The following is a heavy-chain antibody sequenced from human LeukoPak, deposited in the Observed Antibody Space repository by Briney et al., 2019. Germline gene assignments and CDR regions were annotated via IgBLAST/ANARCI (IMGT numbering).Heavy chain of an antibody. CDR3: ARDMEQQLAPFDY. CDR2: IDPSGGIT. D-gene: IGHD6-13*01. CDR1: GYIFTSFY. Sequence: ASVKVSCTASGYIFTSFYIHWVRQVPGQGLEWMGIIDPSGGITTYAQKFQGGVIMTADTSTNTVYLELSSLKSEDTAVYYCARDMEQQLAPFDYWGQGTLVTVSS. V-gene: IGHV1-46*01. J-gene: IGHJ4*02.